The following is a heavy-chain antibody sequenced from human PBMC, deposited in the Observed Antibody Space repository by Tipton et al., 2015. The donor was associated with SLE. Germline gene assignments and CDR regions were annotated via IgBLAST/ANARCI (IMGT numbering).Heavy chain of an antibody. J-gene: IGHJ4*02. D-gene: IGHD1-7*01. Sequence: DSVKGRFTISRDNSKNTLYVQMNSLRPEDTAVYFCARASRELTPASYFSDYWGQGTLVTVSS. CDR3: ARASRELTPASYFSDY. V-gene: IGHV3-30*01.